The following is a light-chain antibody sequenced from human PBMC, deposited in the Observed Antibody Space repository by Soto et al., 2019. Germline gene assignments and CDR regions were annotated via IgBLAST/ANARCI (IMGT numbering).Light chain of an antibody. CDR3: SSYTTRSTLV. Sequence: QSVLTQPASVSGSPGQSITISCTGTSSDVGAYDFVSWYQHSPGKAPKLVTFDVTHRPPGISDRFSGSKSANTASLPISGLQASDEAFDYCSSYTTRSTLVFVGGTKLTVL. CDR1: SSDVGAYDF. CDR2: DVT. J-gene: IGLJ2*01. V-gene: IGLV2-14*01.